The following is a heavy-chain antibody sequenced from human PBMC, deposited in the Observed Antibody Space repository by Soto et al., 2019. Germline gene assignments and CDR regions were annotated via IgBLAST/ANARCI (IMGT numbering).Heavy chain of an antibody. CDR1: GGTFSSYA. CDR2: IIPIFGTA. V-gene: IGHV1-69*01. D-gene: IGHD3-22*01. CDR3: ARDRHYYDSSGYYYQVDAFDI. J-gene: IGHJ3*02. Sequence: QVQLVQSGAEVKKPGSSVKVSCKASGGTFSSYAISWVRQAPGQGLEWMGGIIPIFGTANYAQKFQGRVTITADESKSTAYMELSSLRSEDTAVYYCARDRHYYDSSGYYYQVDAFDIWGQGTMVTVSS.